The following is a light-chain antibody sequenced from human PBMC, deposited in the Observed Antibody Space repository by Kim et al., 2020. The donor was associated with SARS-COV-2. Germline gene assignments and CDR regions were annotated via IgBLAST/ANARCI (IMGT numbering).Light chain of an antibody. CDR3: QAWDSSTSSWV. CDR1: EVGDKY. V-gene: IGLV3-1*01. Sequence: PGQTASITGSGDEVGDKYVCWYQQKPGQSPVLVIYQDNKWPSGIPERFSGSNSGNTATLTISGTQALDEADYYCQAWDSSTSSWVFGGGTQLTVL. J-gene: IGLJ3*02. CDR2: QDN.